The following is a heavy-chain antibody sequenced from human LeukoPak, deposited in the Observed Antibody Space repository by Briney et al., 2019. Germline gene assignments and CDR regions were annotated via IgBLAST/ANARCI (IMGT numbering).Heavy chain of an antibody. CDR1: GYTFTGYY. CDR2: INPNSGGT. D-gene: IGHD3-3*01. J-gene: IGHJ4*02. Sequence: ASVTVSCTASGYTFTGYYMHWVRQAPGQGLEWMGWINPNSGGTNYAQKFQGRVTMTRDTSISTAYMELSRLRSDDTAVYYCARVNGITIFGVVIALDYWGQGTLVTVSS. V-gene: IGHV1-2*02. CDR3: ARVNGITIFGVVIALDY.